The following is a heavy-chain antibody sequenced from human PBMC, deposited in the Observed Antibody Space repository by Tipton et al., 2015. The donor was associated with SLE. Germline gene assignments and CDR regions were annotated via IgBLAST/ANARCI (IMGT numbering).Heavy chain of an antibody. CDR3: SRGLRIVTFGGENSRRPWYLDR. D-gene: IGHD3-16*01. V-gene: IGHV4-31*01. J-gene: IGHJ2*01. CDR2: IFYHGSA. CDR1: SGAISSDGNY. Sequence: TLSLTCKLSSGAISSDGNYGTWIPHLPGGALEWIGHIFYHGSASYNPSPKTLLSISIATSKNRYSPMLNSVKVADTAAYLGSRGLRIVTFGGENSRRPWYLDRWGRGSPVIVSS.